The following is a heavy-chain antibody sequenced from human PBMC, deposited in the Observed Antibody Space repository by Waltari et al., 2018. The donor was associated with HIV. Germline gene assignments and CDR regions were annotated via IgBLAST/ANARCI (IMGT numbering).Heavy chain of an antibody. D-gene: IGHD1-26*01. V-gene: IGHV3-7*01. CDR1: GFTFSLYW. CDR3: AKYSGSYWGAHNWFDP. CDR2: LKQDGREK. J-gene: IGHJ5*02. Sequence: EVQLVESGGGLVQPGGSLRLSCAASGFTFSLYWMTWLRQAPGKGLGGVDKLKQDGREKHYSDSERGRFTISRDKTKNSLYLQMNSLRAEDTAVYYCAKYSGSYWGAHNWFDPWGQGTLVIVSS.